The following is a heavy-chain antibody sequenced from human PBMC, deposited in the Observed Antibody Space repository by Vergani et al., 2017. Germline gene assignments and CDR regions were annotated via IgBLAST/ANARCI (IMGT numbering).Heavy chain of an antibody. CDR2: NYYSGST. CDR1: GGPISSYY. CDR3: ASDEIAVAGPHYYYXMDV. V-gene: IGHV4-59*01. J-gene: IGHJ6*03. D-gene: IGHD6-19*01. Sequence: QVQLQESGPGLVKPSETLSLTCTGSGGPISSYYWSWIRQPPGKGLEWIGNNYYSGSTNYNPSLKSRVTISVDASKNQFSLKLSSLTAAYTAVYYCASDEIAVAGPHYYYXMDVWGKGTTVTVSS.